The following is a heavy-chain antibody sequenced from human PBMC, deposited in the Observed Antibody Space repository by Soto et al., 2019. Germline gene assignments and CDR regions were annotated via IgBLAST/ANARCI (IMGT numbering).Heavy chain of an antibody. D-gene: IGHD1-26*01. V-gene: IGHV3-23*01. J-gene: IGHJ2*01. Sequence: EVQLLDSGGGLVQPGGSLRLSCAASGFTFSCCAMSWVRQAPGKGLEWVSTIHGDGDYMQYTDSVKGRFTISRDNSRNTLYLQMDSLRGDDTAVYYCVKYRGGGSYTTWSFASWGRGTLVTVSS. CDR3: VKYRGGGSYTTWSFAS. CDR1: GFTFSCCA. CDR2: IHGDGDYM.